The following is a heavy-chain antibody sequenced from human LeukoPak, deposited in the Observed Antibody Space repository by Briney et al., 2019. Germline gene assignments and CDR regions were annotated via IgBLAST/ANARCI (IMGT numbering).Heavy chain of an antibody. V-gene: IGHV3-48*04. D-gene: IGHD2-2*01. CDR2: ISSSGSTI. Sequence: GRSLRLSCAASGFTFSSYAMHWVRQAPGKGLEWVTYISSSGSTIYYADSVKGRFTISRDNAKNSLYLQMNSLRAEDTAVYYCASRRYCSSTSCYYYYYGMDVWGKGTTVTVSS. J-gene: IGHJ6*04. CDR1: GFTFSSYA. CDR3: ASRRYCSSTSCYYYYYGMDV.